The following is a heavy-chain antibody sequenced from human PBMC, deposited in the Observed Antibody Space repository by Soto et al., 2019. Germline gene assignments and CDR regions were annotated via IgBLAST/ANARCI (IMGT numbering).Heavy chain of an antibody. Sequence: PSETLSLTCTVSGGSISSSSYYWGWIRQPPGKGLEWIGTIYYSGSTYYNPSLKSRVTISIDTSKNQFSLKLSSVTAADTAVYYCARLDYGYYYFDYWGQGTLVTVSS. CDR2: IYYSGST. J-gene: IGHJ4*02. CDR3: ARLDYGYYYFDY. V-gene: IGHV4-39*01. D-gene: IGHD4-17*01. CDR1: GGSISSSSYY.